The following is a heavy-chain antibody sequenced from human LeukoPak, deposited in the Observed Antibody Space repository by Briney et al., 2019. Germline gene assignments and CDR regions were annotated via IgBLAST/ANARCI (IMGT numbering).Heavy chain of an antibody. J-gene: IGHJ4*02. CDR1: GFTFNNYD. Sequence: GGSLRLSCAASGFTFNNYDFVWVRQAPGKGLEWVSYISGGGDSTQYADSVRGRFTISRDNAWSSLFLQMNSLRAEDTAVYYCARNGLGLHYWGQGTLVTVSS. CDR2: ISGGGDST. V-gene: IGHV3-48*03. CDR3: ARNGLGLHY. D-gene: IGHD3/OR15-3a*01.